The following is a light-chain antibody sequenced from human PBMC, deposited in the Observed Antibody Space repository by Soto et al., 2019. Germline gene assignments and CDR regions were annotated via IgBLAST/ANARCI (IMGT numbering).Light chain of an antibody. CDR3: QQLNSYRLT. J-gene: IGKJ4*01. CDR1: QAISSH. CDR2: VAS. Sequence: IQLTQSPSSLSASVGDRVTITCRASQAISSHLAWYQQKPGKAPKLLVYVASTLQSGVPARFSGSGSGTDFSLSINSLQPEDFATYYCQQLNSYRLTFGGGTKVDIK. V-gene: IGKV1-9*01.